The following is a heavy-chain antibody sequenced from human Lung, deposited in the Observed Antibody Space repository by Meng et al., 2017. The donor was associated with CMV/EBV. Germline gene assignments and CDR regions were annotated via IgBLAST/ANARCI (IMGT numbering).Heavy chain of an antibody. D-gene: IGHD3-10*01. Sequence: GESXKISCAAAGFTFSSYAMHWVRQAPGKGLEWVAVISFDGNNKYNADSVKGRFTVSRDNAKNSLYLQMNSLRADDTAVYYCACNSGDCWGQGTLVTVSS. CDR3: ACNSGDC. CDR1: GFTFSSYA. CDR2: ISFDGNNK. V-gene: IGHV3-30-3*01. J-gene: IGHJ4*02.